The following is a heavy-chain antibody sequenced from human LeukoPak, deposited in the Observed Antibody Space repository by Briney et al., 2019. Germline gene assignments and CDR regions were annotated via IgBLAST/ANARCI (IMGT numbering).Heavy chain of an antibody. CDR3: AKDRGSYSSSPTGY. V-gene: IGHV3-23*01. D-gene: IGHD6-13*01. J-gene: IGHJ4*02. Sequence: PGGSLRLSCAASGFTFSSYAMSWLRQAPGKGLEWVSAISGSGGSTYYADSVKGRFTISRDNSKNTLYLQMNSLRAEDTAVYYCAKDRGSYSSSPTGYWGQGTLVTVSS. CDR1: GFTFSSYA. CDR2: ISGSGGST.